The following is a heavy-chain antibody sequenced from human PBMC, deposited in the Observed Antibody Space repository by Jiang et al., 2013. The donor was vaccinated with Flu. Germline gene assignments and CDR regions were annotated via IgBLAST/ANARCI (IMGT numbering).Heavy chain of an antibody. CDR2: FDPEGGEK. CDR1: GSSLIELS. V-gene: IGHV1-24*01. J-gene: IGHJ4*02. CDR3: ATPPPCTATTCPMRSFDL. Sequence: SGAEVKKPGASVKVSCKASGSSLIELSLHWVRQAPGKGLEWMGGFDPEGGEKVYAPNFQGRVTMTEDRFTNTAYMELTGLTSQDTAVYYCATPPPCTATTCPMRSFDLWGQGAPVTVSS. D-gene: IGHD2-8*02.